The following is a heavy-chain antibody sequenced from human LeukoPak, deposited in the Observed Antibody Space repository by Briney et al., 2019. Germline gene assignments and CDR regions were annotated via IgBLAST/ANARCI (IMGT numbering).Heavy chain of an antibody. Sequence: PSETLSLTCAVYGGSLSGYYWSWIRQPPGKGLEWIGEINHSGSTNYNPSLKSRVTISVDTSKNQFSLKLSSVTAADTAVYYCARVPTYLLRTDAFDIWGQGTMVTVSS. CDR2: INHSGST. V-gene: IGHV4-34*01. J-gene: IGHJ3*02. CDR1: GGSLSGYY. CDR3: ARVPTYLLRTDAFDI. D-gene: IGHD1-26*01.